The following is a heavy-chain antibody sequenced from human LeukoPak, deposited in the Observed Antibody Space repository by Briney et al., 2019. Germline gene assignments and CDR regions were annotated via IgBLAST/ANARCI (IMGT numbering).Heavy chain of an antibody. D-gene: IGHD2-2*01. V-gene: IGHV1-46*01. J-gene: IGHJ1*01. CDR1: GYTFTSYY. Sequence: ASVKVSCKASGYTFTSYYMHWVRQAPGQGLEWMGIINPSGGSTSYAQKFQGRVTMTRDTSTSTAYMELSSLRSEDTAVYYCARAVGYCSSTSCFTEYFQHWGQGTLVTVSS. CDR3: ARAVGYCSSTSCFTEYFQH. CDR2: INPSGGST.